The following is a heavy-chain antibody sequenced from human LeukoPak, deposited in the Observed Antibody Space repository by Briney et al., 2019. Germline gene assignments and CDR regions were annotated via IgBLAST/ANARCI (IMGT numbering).Heavy chain of an antibody. CDR1: GDSFSDFSYY. CDR2: IHYTGST. V-gene: IGHV4-39*02. J-gene: IGHJ4*02. CDR3: ARDNIVVVAATKAYYFDY. Sequence: SETLSLTCTVSGDSFSDFSYYWGWIRQPPGKGLEWIGSIHYTGSTYYNPSHKSRVTLSVDTSKNQFSLRLNSVTAADTAVYYCARDNIVVVAATKAYYFDYWGQGTLVTVSS. D-gene: IGHD2-15*01.